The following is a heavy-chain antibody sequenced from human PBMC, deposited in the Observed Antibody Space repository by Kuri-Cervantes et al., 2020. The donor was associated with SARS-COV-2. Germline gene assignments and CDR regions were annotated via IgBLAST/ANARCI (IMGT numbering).Heavy chain of an antibody. CDR1: GGTFSSYA. J-gene: IGHJ4*02. CDR3: AKRRTSIGVEPPVMIH. V-gene: IGHV1-69*13. D-gene: IGHD2-2*01. Sequence: SVKVSCKASGGTFSSYAISWVRQAPGQGLEWMGGIMPIFGTADYAQKFQDRVTITADEPTNTAYMELNSLRVEDTAVYYCAKRRTSIGVEPPVMIHWGQGTLVTVSS. CDR2: IMPIFGTA.